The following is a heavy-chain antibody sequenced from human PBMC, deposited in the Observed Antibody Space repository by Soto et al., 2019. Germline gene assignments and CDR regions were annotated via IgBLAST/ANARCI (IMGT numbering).Heavy chain of an antibody. Sequence: EVQLVESGGGLVQPGGSLRLSCSGSGFTFSSYWIHWVRQAPGEGLVWISRIDADGSTATFADSAKGRFSVSRDNAKSTVYLEMNSLRVEDTAVYYCVRDGGYSTPFDSWGQGTLLTVSS. J-gene: IGHJ4*02. D-gene: IGHD4-4*01. CDR2: IDADGSTA. CDR1: GFTFSSYW. CDR3: VRDGGYSTPFDS. V-gene: IGHV3-74*03.